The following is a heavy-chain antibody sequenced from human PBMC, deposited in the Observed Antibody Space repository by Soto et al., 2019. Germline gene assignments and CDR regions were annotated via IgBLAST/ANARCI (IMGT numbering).Heavy chain of an antibody. Sequence: QVQLQESGPGLVNPSETLSLTCAVSGVSVSSKIHQWTWIRQPPGQGLQWIGQGGNPNDSPYLNSRVTISVDTSKNQFSLCLRSVTAADTAVYYCAVYREWGAGYGYWGQGTLVTVSS. J-gene: IGHJ4*02. CDR3: AVYREWGAGYGY. CDR2: QGGNP. D-gene: IGHD4-17*01. V-gene: IGHV4-61*01. CDR1: GVSVSSKIHQ.